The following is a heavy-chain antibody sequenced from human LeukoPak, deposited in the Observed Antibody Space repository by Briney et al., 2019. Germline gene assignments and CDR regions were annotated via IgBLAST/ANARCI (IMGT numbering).Heavy chain of an antibody. CDR1: GFTFSTYR. J-gene: IGHJ4*02. D-gene: IGHD3-10*01. V-gene: IGHV3-74*01. Sequence: GGSLRLSCAASGFTFSTYRMHWVRQAPGKGLVWVSLISSDGTTTNYADSVKGRFTISRDNAKNTLYLQMNSLRAEDSAVYYCTRDFHGLGYWGQGTLVTVSS. CDR3: TRDFHGLGY. CDR2: ISSDGTTT.